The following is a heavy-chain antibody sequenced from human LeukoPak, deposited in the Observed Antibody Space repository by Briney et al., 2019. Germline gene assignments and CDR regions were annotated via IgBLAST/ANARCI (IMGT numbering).Heavy chain of an antibody. CDR1: GFTFSSYA. V-gene: IGHV3-23*01. J-gene: IGHJ4*02. Sequence: PGGSLRLSCAASGFTFSSYAMSWVRQAPGKGLEWVSGITSSGTNTYYADSVKGRFTISRDNSKNMLYLQMNSLRAEDTAVYYCAKEAGYYGSGSYYTEYYFDYWGQGTLVTVSS. CDR2: ITSSGTNT. CDR3: AKEAGYYGSGSYYTEYYFDY. D-gene: IGHD3-10*01.